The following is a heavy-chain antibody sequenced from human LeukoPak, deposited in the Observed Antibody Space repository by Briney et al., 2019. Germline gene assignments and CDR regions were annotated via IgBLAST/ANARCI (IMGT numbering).Heavy chain of an antibody. CDR1: GYSISSGYY. V-gene: IGHV4-38-2*02. CDR2: IHYTGST. CDR3: AKPGHSSGWSYYFDY. J-gene: IGHJ4*02. D-gene: IGHD6-19*01. Sequence: SETLSLTCTVSGYSISSGYYWAWIRQPPGKGLECIGNIHYTGSTYYTPSLKSRVTISLDTSKNQFSLKLSSVTAADTAVYYCAKPGHSSGWSYYFDYWGQGTLVTVSS.